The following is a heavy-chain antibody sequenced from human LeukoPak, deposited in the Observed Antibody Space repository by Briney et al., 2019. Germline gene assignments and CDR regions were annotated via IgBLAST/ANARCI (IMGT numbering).Heavy chain of an antibody. CDR1: GYTFSSDG. CDR3: ARDPRIRLGELPGAFDI. CDR2: ISSYNGNT. V-gene: IGHV1-18*01. D-gene: IGHD3-16*01. Sequence: ASVKVSCKASGYTFSSDGISWVRQAPGQGLEWMGWISSYNGNTKYAEKLQGRVTMTTDTSTSTAYMELRSLRSDDTAVYYCARDPRIRLGELPGAFDIWGQGTMVTVSS. J-gene: IGHJ3*02.